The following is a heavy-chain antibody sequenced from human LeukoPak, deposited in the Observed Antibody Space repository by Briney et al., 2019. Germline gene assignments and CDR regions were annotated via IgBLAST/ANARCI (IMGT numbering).Heavy chain of an antibody. Sequence: GESLKISCKGSGYSFTSYWIGWVRQMPGKGLEWMGIIYPGDSDTRYSPSFQGQVTISADKSISTAYLQWSSLKASDTAMYYCARLSPPYSSGCYATLDYWGQGTLVTVSS. CDR1: GYSFTSYW. CDR2: IYPGDSDT. CDR3: ARLSPPYSSGCYATLDY. V-gene: IGHV5-51*01. J-gene: IGHJ4*02. D-gene: IGHD6-19*01.